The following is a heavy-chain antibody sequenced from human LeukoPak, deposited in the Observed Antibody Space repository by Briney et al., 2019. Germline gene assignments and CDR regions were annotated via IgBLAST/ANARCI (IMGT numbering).Heavy chain of an antibody. CDR2: INSDGSST. CDR1: GFSFSNYW. Sequence: GGSLRLSCAASGFSFSNYWMHWVRQAPGKGLVWVSRINSDGSSTNYADSVKGRFTISRDNAKNTLYLQMNSLRAEDTAVYYCARTGIAARPTVWFDPWGQGTLVTVSS. CDR3: ARTGIAARPTVWFDP. J-gene: IGHJ5*02. D-gene: IGHD6-6*01. V-gene: IGHV3-74*01.